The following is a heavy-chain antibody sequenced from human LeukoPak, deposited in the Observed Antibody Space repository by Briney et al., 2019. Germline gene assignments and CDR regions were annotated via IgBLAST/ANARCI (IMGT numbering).Heavy chain of an antibody. D-gene: IGHD3-3*01. J-gene: IGHJ6*02. V-gene: IGHV4-30-4*01. CDR2: IYYSGGT. CDR3: ARDRRYDFWSGYIRRGDYYYYGMDV. Sequence: PSETLSLTCTVSGGSISSGDYYWSWIRQPPGKGLEWIGYIYYSGGTYYNPSLKSRVTISVDTSKNQFSLKLSSVTAADTAVYYCARDRRYDFWSGYIRRGDYYYYGMDVWGQGTTVTVSS. CDR1: GGSISSGDYY.